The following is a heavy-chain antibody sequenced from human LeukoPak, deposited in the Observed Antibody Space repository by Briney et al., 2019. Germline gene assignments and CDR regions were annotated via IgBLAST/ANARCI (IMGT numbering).Heavy chain of an antibody. V-gene: IGHV3-15*01. J-gene: IGHJ4*02. CDR2: IKRKTDGGST. CDR3: VTEGLDSSDWYGKVDY. D-gene: IGHD6-19*01. CDR1: GFTFNNAW. Sequence: GGSLRLSCAASGFTFNNAWMTWVRQAPGKGLEWVGRIKRKTDGGSTDFPAPVKGRFSISRDDSKNTLYLQMNSLKIEDTGVYYSVTEGLDSSDWYGKVDYWGQGTLVTVSS.